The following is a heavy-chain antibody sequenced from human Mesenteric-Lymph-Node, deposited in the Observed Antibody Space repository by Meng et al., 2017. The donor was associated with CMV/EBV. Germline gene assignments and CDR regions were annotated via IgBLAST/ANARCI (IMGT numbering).Heavy chain of an antibody. CDR1: GFTLSSDM. Sequence: SCGISGFTLSSDMINWVRQAPGQGLEWVSSISGRGTFIYYADSVKGRFTISRDSAEKSVYLQMSSVRVEDMAVYYCVRGGDFRYGMDVWGQGTTVTVSS. CDR3: VRGGDFRYGMDV. J-gene: IGHJ6*02. D-gene: IGHD3-3*01. CDR2: ISGRGTFI. V-gene: IGHV3-21*01.